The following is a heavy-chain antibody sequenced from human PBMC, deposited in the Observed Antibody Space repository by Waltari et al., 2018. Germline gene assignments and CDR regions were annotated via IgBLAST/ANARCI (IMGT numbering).Heavy chain of an antibody. Sequence: QVQLMQSGAEVKKPGASVKVSCKASGHTLTTYYLHWVRQTPGQGLEWMEVNNPSGGDTSYEQQFRGKVTMTRDPSTSTVYMELRSLRFEDTAVYYCAKGGDGGNWFDPWGQGTLDTVSS. CDR1: GHTLTTYY. J-gene: IGHJ5*02. D-gene: IGHD3-16*01. CDR3: AKGGDGGNWFDP. V-gene: IGHV1-46*01. CDR2: NNPSGGDT.